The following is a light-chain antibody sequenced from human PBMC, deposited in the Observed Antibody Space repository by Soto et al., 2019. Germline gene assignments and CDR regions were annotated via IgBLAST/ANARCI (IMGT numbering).Light chain of an antibody. J-gene: IGLJ1*01. CDR1: KLGDKY. CDR2: QDN. Sequence: SYELTQPSSVSVSPGQTASITCSGEKLGDKYACWYQQKPGQSPVLVIYQDNKRPSGIPERFSGSNSGNTATLTISGTQAMEEADYYCQAWDSSTYVFGTGTKLTVL. V-gene: IGLV3-1*01. CDR3: QAWDSSTYV.